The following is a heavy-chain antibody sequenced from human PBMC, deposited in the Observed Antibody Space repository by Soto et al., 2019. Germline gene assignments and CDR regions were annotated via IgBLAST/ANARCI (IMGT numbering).Heavy chain of an antibody. CDR3: AHRATMTIFGLIIANGIWFDP. D-gene: IGHD3-3*01. J-gene: IGHJ5*02. V-gene: IGHV2-5*02. CDR2: IYWDGDK. Sequence: QINLIESGPTLVKPTQTLTLTCTFSGFSLSTSGAAVGWVRQPPGRALEWLALIYWDGDKRYNASLGNRLTITKDTSMNQVVRTLTNVDPADTATYYCAHRATMTIFGLIIANGIWFDPWGQGTRVIVSS. CDR1: GFSLSTSGAA.